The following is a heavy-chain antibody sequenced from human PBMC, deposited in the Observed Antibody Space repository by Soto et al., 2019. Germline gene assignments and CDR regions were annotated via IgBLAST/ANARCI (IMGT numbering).Heavy chain of an antibody. Sequence: PGESLKISCKGSGYSFTSYWIGWVRQMPGKGLEWMGVIYPGDSDTRYSPSFQGQVTISADKSISTAYLQWSSLKASDTAMYYCARTSAAGKYYYGMDVWGQGTTVTVSS. J-gene: IGHJ6*02. CDR1: GYSFTSYW. V-gene: IGHV5-51*01. D-gene: IGHD6-13*01. CDR2: IYPGDSDT. CDR3: ARTSAAGKYYYGMDV.